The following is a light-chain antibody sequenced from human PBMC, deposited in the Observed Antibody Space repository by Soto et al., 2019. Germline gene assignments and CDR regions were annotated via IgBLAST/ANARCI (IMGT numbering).Light chain of an antibody. J-gene: IGKJ1*01. V-gene: IGKV3-15*01. Sequence: EVAVTQSPATLSVSPGERVTLSCRASQSVSSNLAWYQQKPGRAPRLLIYGASTRATGIPARCSGSGSGTEFTLTISSLQSEDFAVYYCHQYNNWPRTFGRGTKVEIK. CDR1: QSVSSN. CDR2: GAS. CDR3: HQYNNWPRT.